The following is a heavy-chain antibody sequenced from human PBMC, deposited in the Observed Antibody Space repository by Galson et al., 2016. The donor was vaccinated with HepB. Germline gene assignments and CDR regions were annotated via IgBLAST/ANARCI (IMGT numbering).Heavy chain of an antibody. D-gene: IGHD7-27*01. V-gene: IGHV6-1*01. J-gene: IGHJ4*02. CDR1: GDSVSSDDAS. Sequence: CAISGDSVSSDDASWNWIRQSPSRGLEWLGRTYYRSKWHNDYAVSVKSRINFSPDTSKNQLSPQLSSVTPEDTGVYYCARDRELELGFFDYWGQGTLVTVAS. CDR2: TYYRSKWHN. CDR3: ARDRELELGFFDY.